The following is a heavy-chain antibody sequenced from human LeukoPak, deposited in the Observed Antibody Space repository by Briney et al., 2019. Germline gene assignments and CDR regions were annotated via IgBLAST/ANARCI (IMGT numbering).Heavy chain of an antibody. CDR1: SDSISSYY. J-gene: IGHJ4*02. CDR2: IYYSGST. D-gene: IGHD3-22*01. CDR3: ARENDSSGFDY. Sequence: SETLSLTCSAFSDSISSYYWSWIRQPPGKGLEWIGYIYYSGSTNYNPSLKSRVTISVDTSKNQFSLKLSSVTAADTAVYYCARENDSSGFDYWGQGTLVTVSS. V-gene: IGHV4-59*01.